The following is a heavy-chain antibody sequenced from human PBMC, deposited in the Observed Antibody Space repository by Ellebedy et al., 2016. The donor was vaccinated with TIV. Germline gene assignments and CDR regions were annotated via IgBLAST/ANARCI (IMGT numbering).Heavy chain of an antibody. CDR3: ARVRGSYDYYYYGMDV. J-gene: IGHJ6*02. V-gene: IGHV4-39*07. Sequence: MPSETLSLTCTVSGGSISSSNYYWGWIRQPPGKGLEWIGSIYYSGSTHYNPSLKSRVTMSVDTSNNQFSLKLSSVTAADTAVYYCARVRGSYDYYYYGMDVWGQGTTVTVSS. CDR2: IYYSGST. D-gene: IGHD1-26*01. CDR1: GGSISSSNYY.